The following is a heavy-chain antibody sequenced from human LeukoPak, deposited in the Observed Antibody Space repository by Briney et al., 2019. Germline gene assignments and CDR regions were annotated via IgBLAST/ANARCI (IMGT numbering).Heavy chain of an antibody. CDR1: GFTFSSYS. CDR3: AREYYYGSGSYTNGMDV. Sequence: GRSLRLSCAASGFTFSSYSMNWVRQAPGKGLEWVSSISSSSSYIYYADSVKGRFTISRDNAKNSLYLQMNSLRAEDTAVYYCAREYYYGSGSYTNGMDVWGQGTTVTVSS. V-gene: IGHV3-21*04. D-gene: IGHD3-10*01. J-gene: IGHJ6*02. CDR2: ISSSSSYI.